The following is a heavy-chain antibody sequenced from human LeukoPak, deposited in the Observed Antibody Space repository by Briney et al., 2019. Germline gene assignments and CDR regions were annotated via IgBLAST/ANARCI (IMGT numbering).Heavy chain of an antibody. D-gene: IGHD4-17*01. Sequence: SETLSLTCTVSGGSHSSGSYYWSWIRQPAGKGLEWIGRIYTSGSTNYNPSLKSRVTISVDTSKNQFSLKLSSVTAADTAVYYCARANSYGDYIDYWGQGTLVTVSS. CDR2: IYTSGST. CDR1: GGSHSSGSYY. CDR3: ARANSYGDYIDY. J-gene: IGHJ4*02. V-gene: IGHV4-61*02.